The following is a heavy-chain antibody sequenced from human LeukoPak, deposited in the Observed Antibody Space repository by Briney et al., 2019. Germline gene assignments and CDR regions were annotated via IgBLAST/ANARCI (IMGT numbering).Heavy chain of an antibody. D-gene: IGHD2-21*02. CDR3: ARQYCGGDCSIPIFDY. V-gene: IGHV3-7*01. CDR2: IRQDGSEK. J-gene: IGHJ4*02. Sequence: GGSLRLSCAPSGLTFGSYGMHWVRQTPGKGLEWVAFIRQDGSEKYYVDSVKGRFTISRDNAKNSLYLQMNSLRAEDTAVYYCARQYCGGDCSIPIFDYWGQGTLVTVSS. CDR1: GLTFGSYG.